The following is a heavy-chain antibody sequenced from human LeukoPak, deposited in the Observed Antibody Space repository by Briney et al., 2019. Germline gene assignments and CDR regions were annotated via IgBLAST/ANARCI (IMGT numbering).Heavy chain of an antibody. CDR2: ISSSSTYI. V-gene: IGHV3-21*01. CDR1: GFTFSTYS. CDR3: ARDLNTGYSSGWYIDY. Sequence: GGSLRLSCAASGFTFSTYSMNWVRQAPGKGLEWGSSISSSSTYIYYADSVKGRFTISRDNAKNSLYLQMNSLRAEDTAVYYCARDLNTGYSSGWYIDYWGQGTLVTVSS. D-gene: IGHD6-19*01. J-gene: IGHJ4*02.